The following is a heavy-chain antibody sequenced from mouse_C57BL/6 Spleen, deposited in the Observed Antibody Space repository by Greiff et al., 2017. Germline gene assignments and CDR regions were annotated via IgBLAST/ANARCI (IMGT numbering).Heavy chain of an antibody. D-gene: IGHD2-2*01. V-gene: IGHV5-4*01. CDR3: EKEGSYGSYFDY. CDR2: ISDGGSYT. Sequence: DVKLVESGGGLVKPGGSLKLSCAASGFTFSSYAMSWVRQTPEKRLEWVATISDGGSYTYYPDNVKGRFTIYRDNAKNNLYLQMSQLKSEDTAMYYGEKEGSYGSYFDYWGQGTTLTVSS. CDR1: GFTFSSYA. J-gene: IGHJ2*01.